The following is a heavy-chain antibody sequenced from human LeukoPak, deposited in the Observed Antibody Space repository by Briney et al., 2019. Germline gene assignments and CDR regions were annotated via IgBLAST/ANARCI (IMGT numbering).Heavy chain of an antibody. CDR1: GGSISSGDYY. Sequence: SQTLSLTCTVSGGSISSGDYYWSWIRQPPGKGLEWIGYIYYSGSTYYNPSLKSRVTISVDTSKNQFSLKLSSVTAADTAVYYCARGPRITIFGVVIPKEAFDIWGQGTMVTVSS. D-gene: IGHD3-3*01. V-gene: IGHV4-30-4*08. CDR3: ARGPRITIFGVVIPKEAFDI. J-gene: IGHJ3*02. CDR2: IYYSGST.